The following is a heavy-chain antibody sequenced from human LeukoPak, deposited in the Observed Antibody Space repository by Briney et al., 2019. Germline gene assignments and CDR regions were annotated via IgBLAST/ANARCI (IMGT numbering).Heavy chain of an antibody. V-gene: IGHV1-69*13. CDR3: ARARRGYSYGPGHDAFDI. CDR2: IIPIFGTA. D-gene: IGHD5-18*01. J-gene: IGHJ3*02. CDR1: GGTFSSYA. Sequence: SVKVSCKASGGTFSSYAISWVRQAPGQGLEWMGGIIPIFGTANYAQKFQGRVAITADESTSTAYMELSSLRSEDTAVYYCARARRGYSYGPGHDAFDIWGQGTMVTVSS.